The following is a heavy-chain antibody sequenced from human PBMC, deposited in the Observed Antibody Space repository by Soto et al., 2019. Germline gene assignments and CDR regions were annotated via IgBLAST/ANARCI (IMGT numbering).Heavy chain of an antibody. J-gene: IGHJ6*02. Sequence: SETLSITCTVSGGSISSYYWSWIRQPPGKGLEWIGYIYYSGSTNYNPSLKSRVTISVDTSKNQFSLKLSSVTAADTAVYYCARMGSSSITHYGMDVWGQGTTVTVSS. CDR2: IYYSGST. V-gene: IGHV4-59*01. CDR3: ARMGSSSITHYGMDV. D-gene: IGHD6-13*01. CDR1: GGSISSYY.